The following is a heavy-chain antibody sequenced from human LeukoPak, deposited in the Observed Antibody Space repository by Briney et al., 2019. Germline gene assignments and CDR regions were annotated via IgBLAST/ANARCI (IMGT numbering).Heavy chain of an antibody. Sequence: SQTLSLTCATSGDSVSSNTAAWNWIRQSPSRGLEWLGRTFYRSKWYNDYAVSVKSRITINPDTSKNQFSLQLNSVTPEDTAVYFCARDGWPAFDYWGQGTLVTVSS. CDR2: TFYRSKWYN. J-gene: IGHJ4*02. CDR1: GDSVSSNTAA. D-gene: IGHD2-15*01. V-gene: IGHV6-1*01. CDR3: ARDGWPAFDY.